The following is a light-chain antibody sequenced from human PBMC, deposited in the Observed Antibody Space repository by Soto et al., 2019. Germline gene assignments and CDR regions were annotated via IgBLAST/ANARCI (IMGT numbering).Light chain of an antibody. CDR2: EVS. Sequence: QSVLTQPASVSGSLGQSITISCTGTSSDVGAYNYVSWYQQQPGKAPKLMISEVSNRPSGVSNRFSGSKSGNTASLIISVLQAEDEADYYCCSFTSITTYVFGTG. CDR1: SSDVGAYNY. CDR3: CSFTSITTYV. V-gene: IGLV2-14*01. J-gene: IGLJ1*01.